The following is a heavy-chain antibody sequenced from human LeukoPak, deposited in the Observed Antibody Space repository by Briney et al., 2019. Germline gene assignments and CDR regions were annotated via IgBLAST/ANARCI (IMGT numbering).Heavy chain of an antibody. V-gene: IGHV3-23*01. D-gene: IGHD6-13*01. CDR3: AKRVVWAAAGTEFV. CDR1: GFTFDDYA. J-gene: IGHJ4*02. CDR2: ISGSGGST. Sequence: PGRSLRLSCAASGFTFDDYAMHWVRQAPGKGLEWVSGISGSGGSTYYADSVKGRFTISRDNSKNTLYLQMNSLRAEDTAVYYCAKRVVWAAAGTEFVWGQGTLVTVSS.